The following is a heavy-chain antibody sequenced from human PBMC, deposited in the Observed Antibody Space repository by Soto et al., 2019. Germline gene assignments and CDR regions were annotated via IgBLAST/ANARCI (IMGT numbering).Heavy chain of an antibody. V-gene: IGHV1-18*01. CDR1: GYTFTSYG. J-gene: IGHJ6*02. CDR3: ARDQGYCSGGSCPEDYYYYGMDV. Sequence: QVQLVQSGAEVKKPGASVKVSCKASGYTFTSYGISWVRQAPGQGLEWMGWISAYNGNTNYAQKLQGRVTMTTDTSTSTADMELRSLRSDDTAVYYCARDQGYCSGGSCPEDYYYYGMDVWGQGTTVTVSS. CDR2: ISAYNGNT. D-gene: IGHD2-15*01.